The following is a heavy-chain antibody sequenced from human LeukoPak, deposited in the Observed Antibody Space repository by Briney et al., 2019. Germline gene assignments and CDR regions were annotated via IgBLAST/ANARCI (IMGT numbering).Heavy chain of an antibody. CDR2: IYTSGST. D-gene: IGHD6-25*01. CDR3: ARGRYSSASYYFDY. J-gene: IGHJ4*02. CDR1: GVPISSYY. V-gene: IGHV4-4*09. Sequence: SQTLSLTCTVSGVPISSYYWSWIRQPPGEGLEWIGYIYTSGSTHYNPSLKSRVPISVDTSKNQFSLKLSSVTAADTAVYYCARGRYSSASYYFDYWGKGTLVTVSS.